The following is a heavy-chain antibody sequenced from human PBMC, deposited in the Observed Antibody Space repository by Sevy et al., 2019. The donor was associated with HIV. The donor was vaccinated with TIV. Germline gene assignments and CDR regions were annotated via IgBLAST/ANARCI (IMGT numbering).Heavy chain of an antibody. CDR2: IWYDGSNK. J-gene: IGHJ6*02. V-gene: IGHV3-33*01. Sequence: GGSLILSCAASGFTFSSYGMHWVRHAPGKGLEWVAVIWYDGSNKYYADSVKGRFTISRDNSKNTLYLQMNSLRAEDTVVYYCARDWGYYYGSGSPNPYYYYYYGMDVWGQGTTVTVSS. CDR3: ARDWGYYYGSGSPNPYYYYYYGMDV. CDR1: GFTFSSYG. D-gene: IGHD3-10*01.